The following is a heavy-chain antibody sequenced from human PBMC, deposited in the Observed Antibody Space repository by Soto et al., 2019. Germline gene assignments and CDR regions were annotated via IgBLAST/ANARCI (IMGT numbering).Heavy chain of an antibody. CDR1: GGSISSGDYY. J-gene: IGHJ6*02. CDR2: IYYSGST. Sequence: QVQLQESGPGLVKPSQTLSLTCAVSGGSISSGDYYWSWIRQPPGKGLEWIGYIYYSGSTYYNPSLKSRVTISVDTSKNQFSLKLSSVTAADTAVYYCARDYGDYFGYYGMDVWGQGTTVTVSS. D-gene: IGHD4-17*01. CDR3: ARDYGDYFGYYGMDV. V-gene: IGHV4-30-4*01.